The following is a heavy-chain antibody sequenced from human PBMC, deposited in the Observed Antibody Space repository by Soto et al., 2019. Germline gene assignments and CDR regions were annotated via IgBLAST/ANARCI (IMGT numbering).Heavy chain of an antibody. D-gene: IGHD3-16*01. Sequence: PGESLKISCEGFGYSFSTFWIGWVRQLPGKGLEWVAIIYPGDSETLYSPSLQGQVTISADKSINTAYLQWSSLRDSDTGIYYCARRLAHKGESSIRPGPPWLDPWGQGTLVTVSS. CDR2: IYPGDSET. V-gene: IGHV5-51*01. J-gene: IGHJ5*02. CDR3: ARRLAHKGESSIRPGPPWLDP. CDR1: GYSFSTFW.